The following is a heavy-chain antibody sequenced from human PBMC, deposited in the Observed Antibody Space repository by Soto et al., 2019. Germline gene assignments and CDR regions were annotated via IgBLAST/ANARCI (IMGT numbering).Heavy chain of an antibody. J-gene: IGHJ6*02. CDR3: ARDRDPVVVVAADYYYGMDV. V-gene: IGHV1-69*06. Sequence: SSVKVSCKASGGTFSSYAISWVRQAPGQGLEWMGGIIPIFGTANYAQKFQGRVTITADKSTSTAYMELSSLRSEDTAVYYCARDRDPVVVVAADYYYGMDVWGQVTTVTLSS. CDR1: GGTFSSYA. D-gene: IGHD2-15*01. CDR2: IIPIFGTA.